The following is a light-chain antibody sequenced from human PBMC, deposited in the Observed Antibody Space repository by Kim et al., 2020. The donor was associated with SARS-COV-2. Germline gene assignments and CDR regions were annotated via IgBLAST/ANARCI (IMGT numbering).Light chain of an antibody. CDR1: SSNIGTNT. CDR3: GAWDDTLKGYV. CDR2: TTN. V-gene: IGLV1-44*01. Sequence: ELTQPPSVSGTPGQRVTISCSGSSSNIGTNTINWYQQLPGTAPKLLIYTTNQRPSGVPDRFSGSKSGTSASLAIGGLQSEDEADYYCGAWDDTLKGYVFGTGTKVTVL. J-gene: IGLJ1*01.